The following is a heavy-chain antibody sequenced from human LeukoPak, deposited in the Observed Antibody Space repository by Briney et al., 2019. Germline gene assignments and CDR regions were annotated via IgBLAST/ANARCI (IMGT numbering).Heavy chain of an antibody. V-gene: IGHV3-7*01. CDR3: ASGNWNDRAFDI. CDR2: TKQDGSER. CDR1: GLTFSGYC. J-gene: IGHJ3*02. Sequence: GGSLRLSCAASGLTFSGYCMSWVRQAPGKGLELVANTKQDGSERYYVDSVKGRFTISRDNAKNSLYLQMNSLRAEDTAVYYCASGNWNDRAFDIWGQGTMVTVSS. D-gene: IGHD1-20*01.